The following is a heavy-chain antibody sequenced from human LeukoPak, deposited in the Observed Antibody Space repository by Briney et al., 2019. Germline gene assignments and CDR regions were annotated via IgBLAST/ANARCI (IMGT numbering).Heavy chain of an antibody. CDR1: GFRFNTYW. Sequence: PGGSLRLSCAASGFRFNTYWMSWVRQAPGKGLEWVANIKQDGNEEYYADSVKGRFTISRDNGKNSLYLQMNSLRAEDTAVYYCARAGPTRRITMVRGATYYFDYWGQGTLVTVSS. CDR2: IKQDGNEE. J-gene: IGHJ4*02. V-gene: IGHV3-7*01. CDR3: ARAGPTRRITMVRGATYYFDY. D-gene: IGHD3-10*01.